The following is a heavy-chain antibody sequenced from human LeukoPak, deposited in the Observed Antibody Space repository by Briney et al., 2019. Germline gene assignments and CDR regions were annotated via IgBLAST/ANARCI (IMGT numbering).Heavy chain of an antibody. J-gene: IGHJ4*02. CDR1: GFTHGSYA. CDR2: ISGRGDNT. D-gene: IGHD5-18*01. CDR3: ARAIRGYSYVLDY. Sequence: PGGSLRLSCVVSGFTHGSYAMSWVRQAPVKGLEWVSSISGRGDNTYYADSVKGRFTISRDNSKNTLYLQMNSLRAEDTAVYYCARAIRGYSYVLDYWGQGTLVTVSS. V-gene: IGHV3-23*01.